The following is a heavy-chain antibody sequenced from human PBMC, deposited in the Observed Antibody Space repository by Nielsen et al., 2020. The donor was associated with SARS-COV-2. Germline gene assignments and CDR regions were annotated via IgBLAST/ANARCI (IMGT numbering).Heavy chain of an antibody. CDR3: ARDWSRAFDV. J-gene: IGHJ3*01. Sequence: GKSLKISCAASGFTFSSLWMSWVRQVPGKGLEWVADIKPDGSEKFYVDSVKGRFTISRDNAKNSMSLQMNSLRVEDTAVYYCARDWSRAFDVWGQGTMVTVSS. CDR1: GFTFSSLW. V-gene: IGHV3-7*01. CDR2: IKPDGSEK.